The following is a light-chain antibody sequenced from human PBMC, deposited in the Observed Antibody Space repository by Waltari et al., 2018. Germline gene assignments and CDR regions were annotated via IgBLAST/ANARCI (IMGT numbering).Light chain of an antibody. CDR1: QSVSSD. J-gene: IGKJ2*01. V-gene: IGKV3-15*01. Sequence: EIVMTQSPATLSVSPGERATLSCRASQSVSSDLAWYQQKPGQAPRLFIYGASFRAAGIPARFSGSGSGTEFTLTVSSLQSEDFAVYYCQQYNKGPDTFGQGTRLEIK. CDR3: QQYNKGPDT. CDR2: GAS.